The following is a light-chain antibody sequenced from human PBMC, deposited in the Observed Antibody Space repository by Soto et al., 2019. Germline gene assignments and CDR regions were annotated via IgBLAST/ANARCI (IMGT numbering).Light chain of an antibody. CDR2: AAS. J-gene: IGKJ5*01. V-gene: IGKV1-9*01. CDR3: QQLKSYPIT. Sequence: DIQLTQSPSFLSASVGDRVTITCRASQGISSYLAWYQQKPGKAPKLLIYAASTLQSGVRSRFSGSGSGTVFTLTISSLQLEDVATYYCQQLKSYPITFGQGTRLEIK. CDR1: QGISSY.